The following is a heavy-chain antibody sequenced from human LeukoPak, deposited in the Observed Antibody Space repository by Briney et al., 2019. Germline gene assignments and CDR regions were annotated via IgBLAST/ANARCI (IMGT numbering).Heavy chain of an antibody. J-gene: IGHJ5*02. CDR1: GGSISSGGYS. D-gene: IGHD3-16*01. Sequence: TLSLTCAVSGGSISSGGYSWSWIRQPPGKGLEWIGYIYHSGSTYYNPSLKSRVTISVDRSKNQFSLKLSSVTAADTAVYYCARDLNGGWFDPWGQGTLVTVSS. CDR3: ARDLNGGWFDP. CDR2: IYHSGST. V-gene: IGHV4-30-2*01.